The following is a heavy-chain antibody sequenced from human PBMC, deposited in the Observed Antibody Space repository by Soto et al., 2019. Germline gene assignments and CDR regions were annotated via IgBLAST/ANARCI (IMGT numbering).Heavy chain of an antibody. D-gene: IGHD3-22*01. CDR1: GFTFSIYA. V-gene: IGHV3-64D*06. CDR2: ISTNGGST. J-gene: IGHJ4*02. CDR3: VKGEYYYDSSGYYPFDY. Sequence: GGSLRLSCSASGFTFSIYAMHWVRQAPGKGLEYVSSISTNGGSTDYADSVKGRFTISRDNSKNTVYLQMSSLRVEDTAVYYCVKGEYYYDSSGYYPFDYWGQGTLVTVSS.